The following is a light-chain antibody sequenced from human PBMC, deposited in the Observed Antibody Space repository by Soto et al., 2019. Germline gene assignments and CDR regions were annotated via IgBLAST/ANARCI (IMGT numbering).Light chain of an antibody. V-gene: IGLV1-51*01. CDR3: GTWDSSLSAGV. CDR1: RSNIGNNY. CDR2: DNN. J-gene: IGLJ2*01. Sequence: QSVLTQPPSVSAAPGQKVTISCSGSRSNIGNNYVSWYQQLPGTAPKLLIYDNNKRPSGIPDRFSGSKSGTSATLGITGLQTGDEADDYCGTWDSSLSAGVFGGGTKLTVL.